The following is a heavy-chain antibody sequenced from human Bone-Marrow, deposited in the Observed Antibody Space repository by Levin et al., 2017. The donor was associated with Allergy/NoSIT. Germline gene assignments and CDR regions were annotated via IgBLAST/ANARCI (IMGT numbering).Heavy chain of an antibody. CDR3: ARHGFLSCDGDNCYTSTFDI. CDR2: IYPGDSDT. J-gene: IGHJ3*02. CDR1: GFSFTSYW. V-gene: IGHV5-51*01. Sequence: KVSCKGSGFSFTSYWIGWVRQMPGKGLEWMGIIYPGDSDTRYSPSFEGQVTISADKSLNTAYLQWTSLKASDTAMYFCARHGFLSCDGDNCYTSTFDIWGQGTMVTVS. D-gene: IGHD2-21*01.